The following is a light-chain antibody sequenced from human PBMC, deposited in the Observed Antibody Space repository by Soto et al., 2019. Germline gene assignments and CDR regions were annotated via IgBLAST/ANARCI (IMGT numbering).Light chain of an antibody. CDR1: SSDLGAYDY. CDR3: SSYTTSSTVV. V-gene: IGLV2-14*01. J-gene: IGLJ2*01. Sequence: QSALTQPASVSGSPGQSITISCTGTSSDLGAYDYVSWYQQHPGKAPKLIIYEVSNRPSGVSNRFSGSKSGNTASLTISRLQAEDEADYYCSSYTTSSTVVFGGGTKVTVL. CDR2: EVS.